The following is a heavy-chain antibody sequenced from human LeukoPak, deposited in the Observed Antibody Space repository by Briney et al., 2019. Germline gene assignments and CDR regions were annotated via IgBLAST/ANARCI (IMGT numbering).Heavy chain of an antibody. CDR1: GGSISSGSYY. Sequence: SETLSLTRTVSGGSISSGSYYWSWIRKPPGKGLEWIGYIYYSGSTNYNPSLKSRVAISVDTSKNQFSLKLSSVTAADTAVYYCARGAPFDYWGQGTLVTVSS. V-gene: IGHV4-61*01. J-gene: IGHJ4*02. CDR2: IYYSGST. CDR3: ARGAPFDY.